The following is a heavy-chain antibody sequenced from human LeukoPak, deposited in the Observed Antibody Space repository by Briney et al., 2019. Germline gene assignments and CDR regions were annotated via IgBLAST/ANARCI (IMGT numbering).Heavy chain of an antibody. CDR2: FDPEDGET. CDR3: ATKWDITIFGVVNTYGMDV. D-gene: IGHD3-3*01. J-gene: IGHJ6*02. CDR1: GYTLTELS. V-gene: IGHV1-24*01. Sequence: ASVKVSCKVSGYTLTELSMYWVRQAPGKGLEWMGGFDPEDGETIYAQKFQGRVTMTGDTSTDTAYMELSSLRSEDTAVYYCATKWDITIFGVVNTYGMDVWGQGTTVTVSS.